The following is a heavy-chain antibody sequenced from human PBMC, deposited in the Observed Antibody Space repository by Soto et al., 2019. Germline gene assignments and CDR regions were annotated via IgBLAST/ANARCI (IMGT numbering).Heavy chain of an antibody. CDR3: AGGPLVTTDAFDI. D-gene: IGHD4-17*01. CDR2: ISYDGSNK. CDR1: GFTFSSYA. J-gene: IGHJ3*02. Sequence: PGGSLRLSCAASGFTFSSYAMHWVRQAPGKGLEWVAVISYDGSNKYYADSVKGRFTISRDNSKNTLYLQMNSLRAEDTAVYYCAGGPLVTTDAFDIWGQGTMVTVSS. V-gene: IGHV3-30-3*01.